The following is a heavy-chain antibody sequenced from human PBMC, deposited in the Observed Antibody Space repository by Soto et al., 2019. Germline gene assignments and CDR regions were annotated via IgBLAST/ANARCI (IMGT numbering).Heavy chain of an antibody. CDR1: GFPFSSHW. J-gene: IGHJ3*02. CDR2: IHQGGSET. Sequence: EVRLVESGGGLVQPGGSLRLSCAASGFPFSSHWMSWVRQAPGKGLEWLGNIHQGGSETHFADSVRGRFTISRDNAKNSLFLQLTSLRAEDTAVYYCAQAMAYAFHIWGQGTVVTVSS. D-gene: IGHD5-18*01. V-gene: IGHV3-7*01. CDR3: AQAMAYAFHI.